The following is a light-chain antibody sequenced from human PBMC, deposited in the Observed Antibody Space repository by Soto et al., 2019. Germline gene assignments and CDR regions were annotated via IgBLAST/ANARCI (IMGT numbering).Light chain of an antibody. J-gene: IGKJ4*01. CDR3: QQYTNWPLT. V-gene: IGKV3-15*01. CDR2: GAS. Sequence: EIVMTQSPATLSVSPGERATLSCRASQSVSSNLAWYQQKPCQAPRLLIYGASTRDTGIPARFSGSGSGAEFTLTISSLQSEDFAVYYFQQYTNWPLTVGGQTKVQIK. CDR1: QSVSSN.